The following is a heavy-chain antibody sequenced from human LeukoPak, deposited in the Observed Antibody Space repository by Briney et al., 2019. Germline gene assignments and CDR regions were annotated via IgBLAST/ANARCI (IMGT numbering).Heavy chain of an antibody. CDR3: ARVQDYSSSCYDY. J-gene: IGHJ4*02. V-gene: IGHV1-2*02. D-gene: IGHD6-13*01. Sequence: ASVTVSCTASGYTFTGYYTHWVRQAPGQGLEWMGWINPNSGGTNYAQKFQGRVTMTRDTSISTAYMELSRLRSDDTAVYYCARVQDYSSSCYDYWGQGTLVTVSS. CDR1: GYTFTGYY. CDR2: INPNSGGT.